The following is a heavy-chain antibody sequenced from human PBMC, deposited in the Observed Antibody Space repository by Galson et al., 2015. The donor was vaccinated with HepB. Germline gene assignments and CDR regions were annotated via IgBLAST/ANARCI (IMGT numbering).Heavy chain of an antibody. Sequence: SLRLSCAASGFTFSSYAMSWVRQAPGKGLEWVSAISGSGGSTYYADSVKGRFTISRDNSKNTLYLQMNSLRAEDTAVYYCAKAPASSSGWYGYWGQGTLVTVSS. CDR1: GFTFSSYA. CDR3: AKAPASSSGWYGY. V-gene: IGHV3-23*01. CDR2: ISGSGGST. J-gene: IGHJ4*02. D-gene: IGHD6-19*01.